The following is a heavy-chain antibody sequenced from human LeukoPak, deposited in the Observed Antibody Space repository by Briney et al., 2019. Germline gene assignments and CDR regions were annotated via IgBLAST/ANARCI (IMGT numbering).Heavy chain of an antibody. V-gene: IGHV3-7*03. CDR3: ARDKIVGPTNFDY. Sequence: PGGSLRLSCAASGFRFSDYCMSWVRQVPGKGLEWVANIKQNGGEIYYVDSVKGRFTISRDNAKNSLYLQMNSLRAEDTAIYYCARDKIVGPTNFDYWGQGTLVTVST. CDR1: GFRFSDYC. CDR2: IKQNGGEI. D-gene: IGHD1-26*01. J-gene: IGHJ4*02.